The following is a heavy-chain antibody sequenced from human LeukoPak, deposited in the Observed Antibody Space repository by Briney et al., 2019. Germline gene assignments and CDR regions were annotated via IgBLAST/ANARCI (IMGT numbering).Heavy chain of an antibody. CDR1: GDSISSSSYY. CDR3: ARFTPQGYGWGGYNRFDP. V-gene: IGHV4-61*05. CDR2: IYYSGRT. D-gene: IGHD3-16*01. Sequence: PSETLSLTCTVSGDSISSSSYYWGWIRQSPGNELEWIGYIYYSGRTNYNPSLKSRVTISVDTSKNQFSLNLTSVTAADTAVYYCARFTPQGYGWGGYNRFDPWGQGTLVTVSS. J-gene: IGHJ5*02.